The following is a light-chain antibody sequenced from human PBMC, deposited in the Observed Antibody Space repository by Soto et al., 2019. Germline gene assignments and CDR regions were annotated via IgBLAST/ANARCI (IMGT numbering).Light chain of an antibody. V-gene: IGKV3-20*01. J-gene: IGKJ1*01. CDR1: QTVVSSY. Sequence: ETVLTQSPGTLSLSPGERATLFCRASQTVVSSYLAWYQQKPGQTPRLLIYGASTRATGIPDRFSGYGSGTDFTLTISRLEPEDFGVYYCQQQGNSRPWTFGQGTKVEIK. CDR2: GAS. CDR3: QQQGNSRPWT.